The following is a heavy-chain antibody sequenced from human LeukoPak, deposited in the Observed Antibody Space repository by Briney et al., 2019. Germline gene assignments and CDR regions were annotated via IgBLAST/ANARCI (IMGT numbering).Heavy chain of an antibody. CDR3: ARQTVVAATDAFDY. CDR1: GYTFTSYG. D-gene: IGHD2-15*01. CDR2: ISAYNGNT. V-gene: IGHV1-18*01. J-gene: IGHJ4*02. Sequence: AXVKVSCKASGYTFTSYGISWVRQAPGQGLEWMGWISAYNGNTNYAQKLKGRVTMTTETSTSTAYMELRSLRSDDTSVYYCARQTVVAATDAFDYWGQGTLVTVSS.